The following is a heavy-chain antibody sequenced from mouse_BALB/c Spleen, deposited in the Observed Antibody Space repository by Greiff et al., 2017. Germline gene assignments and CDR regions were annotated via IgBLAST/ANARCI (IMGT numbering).Heavy chain of an antibody. CDR3: ARPLTYYYAMDY. CDR1: GYSITSDYA. V-gene: IGHV3-2*02. J-gene: IGHJ4*01. Sequence: DVQLQESGPGLVKPSQSLSLTCTVTGYSITSDYAWNWIRQFPGNKLEWMGYISYSGSTSYNPSLKSRISITRDTSKNQFFLQLNSVTTEDTATYYCARPLTYYYAMDYWGQGTSVTVSS. CDR2: ISYSGST.